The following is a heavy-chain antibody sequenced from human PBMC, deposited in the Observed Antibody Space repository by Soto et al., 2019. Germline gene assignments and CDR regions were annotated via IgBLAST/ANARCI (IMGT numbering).Heavy chain of an antibody. CDR2: FDPEDGET. CDR3: AVGYSSGWPGYIDV. J-gene: IGHJ6*02. D-gene: IGHD6-19*01. V-gene: IGHV1-24*01. CDR1: GYTLTELS. Sequence: ASVKVSCKVSGYTLTELSMHWVRQAPGKGLEWTGGFDPEDGETIYAQKFQGRVTMTEDTSTDTAYMELSSLRSEDTAVYYCAVGYSSGWPGYIDVWGQGTTVTVSS.